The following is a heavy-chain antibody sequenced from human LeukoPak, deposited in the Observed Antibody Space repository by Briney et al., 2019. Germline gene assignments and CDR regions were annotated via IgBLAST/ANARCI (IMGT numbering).Heavy chain of an antibody. D-gene: IGHD3-9*01. J-gene: IGHJ3*02. Sequence: PSETLSLTCTVSGGSISSSSYYWGWIRQPPWKGLEWIGSIYYSGSTYYNPSLKSRVTISVDTSKNQFSLKLSSVTAADTAVYYCARHRKYYDILTGYYEGAFDIWGQGTMVTLSS. CDR1: GGSISSSSYY. CDR2: IYYSGST. CDR3: ARHRKYYDILTGYYEGAFDI. V-gene: IGHV4-39*01.